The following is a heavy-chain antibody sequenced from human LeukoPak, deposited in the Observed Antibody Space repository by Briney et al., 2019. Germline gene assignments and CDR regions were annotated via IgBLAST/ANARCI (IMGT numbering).Heavy chain of an antibody. CDR1: GGSISSNW. CDR3: ARGGTAVAVLDS. V-gene: IGHV4-4*02. Sequence: SGTLSLTCAVSGGSISSNWWSWVRQPPGKGLEWIGEIYHGGSTNYNPSLKSRVTISVDKSKNQFSLKLTSVTAADTAVYYCARGGTAVAVLDSWGQGTLVTVSS. CDR2: IYHGGST. J-gene: IGHJ4*02. D-gene: IGHD6-19*01.